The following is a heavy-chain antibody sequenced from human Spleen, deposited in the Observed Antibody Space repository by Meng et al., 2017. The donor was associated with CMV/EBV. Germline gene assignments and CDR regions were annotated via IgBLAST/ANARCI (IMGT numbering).Heavy chain of an antibody. CDR1: GGTFSSNA. CDR2: NNPIFGTT. CDR3: ASANMMTFGEVGYFDL. D-gene: IGHD3-16*01. V-gene: IGHV1-69*13. Sequence: SVKVSCKASGGTFSSNAISWVRQAPGQGPEWMGGNNPIFGTTNYAQKFQGRVTITSDESTSTVYMELRSLRSEDTAVYFCASANMMTFGEVGYFDLWGRGTLVTVSS. J-gene: IGHJ2*01.